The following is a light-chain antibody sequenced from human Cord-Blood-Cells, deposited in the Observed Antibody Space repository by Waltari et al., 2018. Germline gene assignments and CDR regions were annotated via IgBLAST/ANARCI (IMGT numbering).Light chain of an antibody. V-gene: IGLV2-23*01. Sequence: QSALTQPASVSGSPGQSITISCPGTSSDVGSYNLVSGYQEHPAKAPKLMIYEGSKRPSGVSNRFSGSKSGNTASLTISGLQAEDEADYYCCSYAGSSTLVFGGGTKLTVL. J-gene: IGLJ3*02. CDR1: SSDVGSYNL. CDR2: EGS. CDR3: CSYAGSSTLV.